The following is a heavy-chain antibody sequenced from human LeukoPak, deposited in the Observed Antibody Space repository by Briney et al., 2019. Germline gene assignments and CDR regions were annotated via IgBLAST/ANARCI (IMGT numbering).Heavy chain of an antibody. D-gene: IGHD6-13*01. CDR1: GYTFTSYD. Sequence: GASVKVSCKASGYTFTSYDINWVRQATGPGLEWVGWMNPNSGNTGYAQKFQGRVTMTRNTSISTAYMELSSLRSEDTAGYYCAREGAAAGDYYGMDVWGQGTTVTVSS. V-gene: IGHV1-8*01. CDR2: MNPNSGNT. J-gene: IGHJ6*02. CDR3: AREGAAAGDYYGMDV.